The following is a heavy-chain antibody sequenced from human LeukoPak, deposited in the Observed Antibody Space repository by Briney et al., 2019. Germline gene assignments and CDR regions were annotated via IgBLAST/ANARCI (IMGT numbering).Heavy chain of an antibody. CDR3: ARPANLYYASDAFDL. CDR1: GYTFTSYG. J-gene: IGHJ3*01. V-gene: IGHV1-18*01. Sequence: GASVKVSCKASGYTFTSYGISWVRQAPGQGLEWMGWISAYNGNTNYAQKFQGRVTMTANTSTNTASMELRSLRSDDTAVYYCARPANLYYASDAFDLWGQGTMVTVSS. CDR2: ISAYNGNT. D-gene: IGHD2-8*01.